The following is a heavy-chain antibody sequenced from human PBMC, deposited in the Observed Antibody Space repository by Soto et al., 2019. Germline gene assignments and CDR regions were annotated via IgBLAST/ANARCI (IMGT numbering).Heavy chain of an antibody. J-gene: IGHJ3*02. Sequence: QVQLVQSGAEVKKPGASVKVSCKASGYTFTSYGISWVRQAPGQGLEWMGWISAYNGNTNYAQKLQGRFTMTTDTSTSTAYMELRSLRSDDTAVYYCARVRSNYDILTGYYTYQYNNDAFDIWGQGTMVTVSS. D-gene: IGHD3-9*01. CDR1: GYTFTSYG. V-gene: IGHV1-18*01. CDR2: ISAYNGNT. CDR3: ARVRSNYDILTGYYTYQYNNDAFDI.